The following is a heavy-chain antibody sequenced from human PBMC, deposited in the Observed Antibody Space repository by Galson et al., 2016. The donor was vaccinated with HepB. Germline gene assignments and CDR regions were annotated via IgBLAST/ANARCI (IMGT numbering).Heavy chain of an antibody. CDR2: LSSSSRYI. Sequence: SLRLSCAASGFPFNLYTMTWVRQAPGKGLQWVSSLSSSSRYIYYAVSVKGRFTISRDNAKNSLYLQMNSLRAEDTAVYYCARGVKVDFWNGYYLRSWGQGTLVTVSS. D-gene: IGHD3-3*01. J-gene: IGHJ5*02. CDR3: ARGVKVDFWNGYYLRS. V-gene: IGHV3-21*01. CDR1: GFPFNLYT.